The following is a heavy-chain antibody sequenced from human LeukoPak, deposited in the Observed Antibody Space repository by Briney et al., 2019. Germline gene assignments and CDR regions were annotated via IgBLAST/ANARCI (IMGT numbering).Heavy chain of an antibody. CDR3: ARDPGSSWSLYYFDY. Sequence: SETLSLTCTVSGGSISSYYWSWIRQPPGKGLEWIGYIYYSGSTNYNPSLKGRVTISVDKSKNQFSLKLSSVTAADTAVYYCARDPGSSWSLYYFDYWGQGTLVTVSS. D-gene: IGHD6-13*01. J-gene: IGHJ4*02. CDR2: IYYSGST. V-gene: IGHV4-59*12. CDR1: GGSISSYY.